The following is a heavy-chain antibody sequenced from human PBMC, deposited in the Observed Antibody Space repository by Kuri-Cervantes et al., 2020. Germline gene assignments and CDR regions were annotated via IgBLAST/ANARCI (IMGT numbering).Heavy chain of an antibody. V-gene: IGHV3-33*01. CDR3: ARAGLLTGYYIAHGDAFDI. CDR1: GFTFSSYG. D-gene: IGHD3-9*01. Sequence: GSLRLSCAASGFTFSSYGMHWVRQAPGKGPEWVAVIWYDGSNKYYADSVKGRFTISRDNSKNTLYLQMNSLRAEDTAVYYCARAGLLTGYYIAHGDAFDIWGQGTMVTVSS. CDR2: IWYDGSNK. J-gene: IGHJ3*02.